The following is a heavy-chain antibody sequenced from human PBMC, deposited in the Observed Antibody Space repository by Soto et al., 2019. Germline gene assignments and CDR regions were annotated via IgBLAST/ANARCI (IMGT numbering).Heavy chain of an antibody. CDR2: MSYDGSEK. J-gene: IGHJ4*02. V-gene: IGHV3-30*03. D-gene: IGHD3-10*02. CDR3: AIVRVKDSSLDY. Sequence: PWGSLRLSCTGSGFTFSNNGMHWVRQAPGKGLEWVAFMSYDGSEKFYGDSVKGRFTISRDNSERTLYLHMNSLRSDDTAVYYCAIVRVKDSSLDYWGQGTLVTVSS. CDR1: GFTFSNNG.